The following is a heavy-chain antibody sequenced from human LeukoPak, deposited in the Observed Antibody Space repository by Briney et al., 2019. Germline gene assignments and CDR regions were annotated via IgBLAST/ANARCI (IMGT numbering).Heavy chain of an antibody. J-gene: IGHJ5*02. CDR2: INPNSGGT. CDR3: ARDLGMYYYGSGSQNWFDP. D-gene: IGHD3-10*01. V-gene: IGHV1-2*02. CDR1: GYTFTGYY. Sequence: ASVKVSCKASGYTFTGYYMHWVRQAPGQGLEWMGWINPNSGGTNYAQKFQGRVTMTRDTSISTAYMELSRLRSDDTAVYYCARDLGMYYYGSGSQNWFDPWGQGTLVTVSS.